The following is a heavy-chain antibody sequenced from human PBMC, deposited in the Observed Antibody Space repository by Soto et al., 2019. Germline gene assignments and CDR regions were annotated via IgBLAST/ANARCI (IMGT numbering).Heavy chain of an antibody. CDR1: GGSFSGYY. CDR3: VRTNHFDY. CDR2: INHSGST. Sequence: SETLSLTCAVYGGSFSGYYWSWIRQPPGKGLEWIGEINHSGSTNYNPSLKSRVTISVDTSKNHFSLKLRSVTAADTAVYYCVRTNHFDYWGQGSLVTVSS. V-gene: IGHV4-34*01. D-gene: IGHD2-8*01. J-gene: IGHJ4*02.